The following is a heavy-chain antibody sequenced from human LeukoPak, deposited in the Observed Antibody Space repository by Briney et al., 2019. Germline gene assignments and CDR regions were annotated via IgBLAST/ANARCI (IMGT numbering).Heavy chain of an antibody. CDR3: ARVSSSWYQDWYFDL. CDR1: GGSISSYD. Sequence: SETLSLTCTVSGGSISSYDWSWLRQPAGKGLEWVGRIYTSGSTNYNPSLKSRVSMSVDTSKRPFSLKLSSVTAADTAVYYCARVSSSWYQDWYFDLWGRGTVVTVSS. D-gene: IGHD6-13*01. CDR2: IYTSGST. J-gene: IGHJ2*01. V-gene: IGHV4-4*07.